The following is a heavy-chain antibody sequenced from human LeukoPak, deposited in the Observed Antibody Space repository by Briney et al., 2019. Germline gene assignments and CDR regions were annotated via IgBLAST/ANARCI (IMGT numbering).Heavy chain of an antibody. CDR3: ARARVDYGDDY. Sequence: SETLSLTCTVSGGSISSSSYYWSWIRQPPGKGLEWIGYIYYSGSTYYNPSLKSRVTISVDTSKNQFSLKLSSVTAADTAVYYCARARVDYGDDYWGQGTLVTVSS. J-gene: IGHJ4*02. CDR2: IYYSGST. D-gene: IGHD4-17*01. CDR1: GGSISSSSYY. V-gene: IGHV4-30-4*08.